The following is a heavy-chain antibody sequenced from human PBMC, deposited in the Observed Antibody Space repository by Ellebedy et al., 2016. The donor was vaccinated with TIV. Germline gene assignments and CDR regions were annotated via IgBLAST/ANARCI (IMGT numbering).Heavy chain of an antibody. CDR1: GFTFSRHW. J-gene: IGHJ4*02. Sequence: GESLKISXAASGFTFSRHWMHWVRQAPGKGLVWVSRINSDGSTINYADSVKGRFTISRDNVKNTLFLQMDGLRDEDTAVCYCARGGSGWSDWGQGTLVTVSS. CDR2: INSDGSTI. D-gene: IGHD6-19*01. CDR3: ARGGSGWSD. V-gene: IGHV3-74*01.